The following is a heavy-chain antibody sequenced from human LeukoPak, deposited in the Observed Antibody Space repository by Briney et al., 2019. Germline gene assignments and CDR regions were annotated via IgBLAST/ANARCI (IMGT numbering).Heavy chain of an antibody. J-gene: IGHJ6*04. CDR3: ARDGTPIYSGGWVYIDV. Sequence: GGSLRLSCAASGFSPSSYEMNWVRQAPGEGLEWISYISASGTLTHYADSVEGRFTISRDNAKNSLYLQMNNLRGEDTAVYYCARDGTPIYSGGWVYIDVWGKGTTVTISS. V-gene: IGHV3-48*03. CDR2: ISASGTLT. CDR1: GFSPSSYE. D-gene: IGHD6-25*01.